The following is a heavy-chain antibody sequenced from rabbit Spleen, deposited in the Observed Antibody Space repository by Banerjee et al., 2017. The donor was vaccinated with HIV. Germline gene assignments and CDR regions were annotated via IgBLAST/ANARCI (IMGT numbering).Heavy chain of an antibody. CDR3: ARDTGSSFSSYGMDL. CDR1: GFSFSSDYY. CDR2: IYGGDMHST. V-gene: IGHV1S40*01. Sequence: QSLEESGGGLVQPEGSLTLTCKASGFSFSSDYYICWVRQAPGKGLEWIACIYGGDMHSTAYASWAKGRFTCSKTSSTTVTLQMTSLTVADTATYFCARDTGSSFSSYGMDLWGQGTLVTVS. J-gene: IGHJ6*01. D-gene: IGHD8-1*01.